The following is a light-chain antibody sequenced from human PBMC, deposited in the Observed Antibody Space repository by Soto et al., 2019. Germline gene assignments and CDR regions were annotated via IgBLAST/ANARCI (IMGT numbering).Light chain of an antibody. V-gene: IGKV1-9*01. J-gene: IGKJ4*01. CDR2: AAS. Sequence: GDRVTITCRASQSISSHVAWYRQKSGKAPMLLIYAASTLQSGVPSRFSGSGSGTEFTLTISSLHPEDFATYYCQHLDSFPLAFGGGTTVEI. CDR1: QSISSH. CDR3: QHLDSFPLA.